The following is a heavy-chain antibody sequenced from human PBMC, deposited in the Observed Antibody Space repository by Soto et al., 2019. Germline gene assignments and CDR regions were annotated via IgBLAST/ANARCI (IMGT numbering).Heavy chain of an antibody. CDR3: AKVHLAYYYDSSGFFDY. CDR1: GFTFSSYG. CDR2: ISYDGSNK. V-gene: IGHV3-30*18. J-gene: IGHJ4*02. D-gene: IGHD3-22*01. Sequence: PVGSLRLSCAASGFTFSSYGMHWVRQAPGKGLEWVAVISYDGSNKYYADSVKGRFTISRDNSKNTLYLQMNSLRAEDTAVYYCAKVHLAYYYDSSGFFDYWGQGTLVTVSS.